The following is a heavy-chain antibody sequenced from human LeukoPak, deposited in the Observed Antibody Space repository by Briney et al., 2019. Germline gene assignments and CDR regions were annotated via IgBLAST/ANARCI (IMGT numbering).Heavy chain of an antibody. CDR3: ARRSTVTRDVDI. J-gene: IGHJ3*02. D-gene: IGHD4-17*01. Sequence: GGSLRLSCAASGFTVSSNYMIWVRQAPGKGLEWVSVIYSGGDTYYAGSVKGRFTISRDNSKNTVYLQVNSLRAEDTAVYYCARRSTVTRDVDIWGQGTMVTVSS. CDR1: GFTVSSNY. V-gene: IGHV3-66*04. CDR2: IYSGGDT.